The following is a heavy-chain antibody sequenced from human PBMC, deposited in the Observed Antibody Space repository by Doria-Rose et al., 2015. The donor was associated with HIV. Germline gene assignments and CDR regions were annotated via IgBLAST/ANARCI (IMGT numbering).Heavy chain of an antibody. CDR3: ARIKSSRWYHKYYFDF. CDR1: GVSLSSPGMG. D-gene: IGHD6-13*01. CDR2: IFSEDER. Sequence: SGPVLVKPTETLTLTCTVSGVSLSSPGMGVSWIRQPPGKALEWLANIFSEDERSYKTSLKSRLTISRGTSKRQVVLTMTDMDPVDTATYYCARIKSSRWYHKYYFDFWGQGTLVIVSA. V-gene: IGHV2-26*01. J-gene: IGHJ4*02.